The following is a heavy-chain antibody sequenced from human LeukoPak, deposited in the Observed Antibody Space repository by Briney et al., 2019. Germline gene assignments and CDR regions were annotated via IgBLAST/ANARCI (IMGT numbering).Heavy chain of an antibody. J-gene: IGHJ4*02. CDR1: GFTFSSYS. Sequence: HPGGSLRLSCAASGFTFSSYSMNWVRQAPGKGLEWVSSMSGSGDTTEYAASVKGRFTISRDNAKKTLYLEMDSLRVEDTAVYYCARGLELRAFDYWGQGALVTVSS. V-gene: IGHV3-48*04. CDR3: ARGLELRAFDY. CDR2: MSGSGDTT. D-gene: IGHD1-7*01.